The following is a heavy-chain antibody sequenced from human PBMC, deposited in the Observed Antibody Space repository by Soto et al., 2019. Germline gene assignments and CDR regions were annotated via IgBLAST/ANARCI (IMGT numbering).Heavy chain of an antibody. Sequence: SVKVSCKASGFTFTSSAVQWVRQARGQRLEWIGWIVVGSGNTNYAQKFQERVTITRDMSTSTAYMELSSLRSEDTAVYYCAADRYYYDSSGYYYVPPLDYWGQGTLVTVSS. CDR2: IVVGSGNT. V-gene: IGHV1-58*01. J-gene: IGHJ4*02. CDR3: AADRYYYDSSGYYYVPPLDY. D-gene: IGHD3-22*01. CDR1: GFTFTSSA.